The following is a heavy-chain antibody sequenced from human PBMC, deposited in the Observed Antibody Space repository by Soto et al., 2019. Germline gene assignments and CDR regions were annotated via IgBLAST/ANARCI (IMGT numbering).Heavy chain of an antibody. J-gene: IGHJ6*02. CDR2: VYYSGNT. Sequence: SETLSLTCAGCGGSVSSSRWWWAGIRKTPGRGLEWMGSVYYSGNTNSNPSLKSRVTISVDKSKNQFSLKLSSVTAADTAVYYCARDGEGDYTYGMDVWGQGTTVTVSS. V-gene: IGHV4-39*07. CDR3: ARDGEGDYTYGMDV. D-gene: IGHD4-17*01. CDR1: GGSVSSSRWW.